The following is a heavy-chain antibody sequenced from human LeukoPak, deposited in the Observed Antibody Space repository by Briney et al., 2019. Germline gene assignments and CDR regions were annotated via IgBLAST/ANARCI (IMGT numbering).Heavy chain of an antibody. J-gene: IGHJ3*02. Sequence: SVKVSCKASGFTFTSSAMQLVRQARGQRLEWRGWIGVGSGNTNYAQKFQERVTITRDMSTSTAYMELSSLRSEDTAVYYCAADANCSGGSCYSGGAFDIWGQGTMVTVSS. V-gene: IGHV1-58*02. CDR1: GFTFTSSA. D-gene: IGHD2-15*01. CDR3: AADANCSGGSCYSGGAFDI. CDR2: IGVGSGNT.